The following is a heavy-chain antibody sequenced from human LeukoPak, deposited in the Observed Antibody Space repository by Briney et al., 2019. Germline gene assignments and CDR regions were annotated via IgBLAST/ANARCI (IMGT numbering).Heavy chain of an antibody. V-gene: IGHV4-59*01. CDR2: FSYSGST. CDR1: GVSISTYY. CDR3: ARMYSGTSYYFDY. D-gene: IGHD1-26*01. Sequence: SETLSLTCSVSGVSISTYYWIWIRQPPAKGLEWMGFFSYSGSTKYNPSLKSRVTMSVDTSKDQFSLKLSSVTAADTAVYYCARMYSGTSYYFDYWGQGTLVTVSS. J-gene: IGHJ4*02.